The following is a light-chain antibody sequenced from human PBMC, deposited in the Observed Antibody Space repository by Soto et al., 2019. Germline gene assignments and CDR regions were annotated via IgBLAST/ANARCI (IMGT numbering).Light chain of an antibody. J-gene: IGKJ1*01. CDR1: QSISSY. CDR3: QQSDTMFAT. V-gene: IGKV1-39*01. Sequence: IKMTDAPSALSASIRDIVTITCXASQSISSYLNWYQQKPGKAPNLLIYGASSLQNDVPSRFSGSGSGTDFTLTISSLQPEDFATYYCQQSDTMFATFAQGTKVDIK. CDR2: GAS.